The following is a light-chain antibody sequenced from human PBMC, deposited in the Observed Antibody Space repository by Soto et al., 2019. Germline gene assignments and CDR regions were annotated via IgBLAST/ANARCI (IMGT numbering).Light chain of an antibody. CDR2: AAS. J-gene: IGKJ1*01. CDR1: QATSSW. Sequence: DIQMTQSPSSVSASVGDRVTITCRASQATSSWLAWYQQRPGKAPKLLIYAASTLQSGVPSRFSGSGSGTDFTLTISSLQPEDFATYYCQQANSFPPWTFGQGTKVEI. CDR3: QQANSFPPWT. V-gene: IGKV1D-12*01.